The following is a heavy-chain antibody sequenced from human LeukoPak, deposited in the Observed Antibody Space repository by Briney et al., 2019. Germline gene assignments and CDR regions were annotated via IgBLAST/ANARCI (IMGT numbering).Heavy chain of an antibody. D-gene: IGHD5-24*01. CDR3: ARGRDGYNYFDAFDI. CDR1: GYSFTSYW. V-gene: IGHV5-51*01. J-gene: IGHJ3*02. Sequence: GESLKISCKGSGYSFTSYWIGWVRQMPGKGLGWMGIIYPDDSDNRYSPSFQGQVTISADKSISTAYLQWSSVKASDMAMYYCARGRDGYNYFDAFDIWGQGTMVTVSS. CDR2: IYPDDSDN.